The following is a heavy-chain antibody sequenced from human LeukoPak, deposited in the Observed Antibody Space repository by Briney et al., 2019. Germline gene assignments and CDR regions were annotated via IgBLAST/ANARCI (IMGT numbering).Heavy chain of an antibody. V-gene: IGHV3-53*01. CDR3: ARSLRVRGVPDYTDV. CDR1: GFTVSSNY. Sequence: PGGSLRLSCAASGFTVSSNYMTWVRQAPGKGLEWVSVIHKNAITYYADPVKGRFTISRDNSKNMLYLQMNSLRAEDTAVYYCARSLRVRGVPDYTDVWGKGTTVTISS. D-gene: IGHD3-10*01. J-gene: IGHJ6*03. CDR2: IHKNAIT.